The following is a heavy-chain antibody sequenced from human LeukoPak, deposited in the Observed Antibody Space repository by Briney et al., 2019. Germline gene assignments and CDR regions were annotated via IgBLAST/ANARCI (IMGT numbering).Heavy chain of an antibody. CDR1: GFTFSDYY. CDR3: ASAAWIAAAGTFDY. J-gene: IGHJ4*02. D-gene: IGHD6-13*01. V-gene: IGHV3-11*01. CDR2: ISSSGSTI. Sequence: GFLRLSCAASGFTFSDYYMSWIRQAPGKGLEWVSYISSSGSTIYYADSVKGRFTISRDNAKNSLYLQMNSLRAEDTAVYYCASAAWIAAAGTFDYWGQGTLVTVSS.